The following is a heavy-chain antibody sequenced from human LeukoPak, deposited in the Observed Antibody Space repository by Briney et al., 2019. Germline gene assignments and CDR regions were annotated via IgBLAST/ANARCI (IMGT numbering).Heavy chain of an antibody. J-gene: IGHJ6*02. Sequence: SQTLSLTCTVSGGSISSGGYYWSWIRQHPGKGLEWIGYIYYSGSTYYNPSLKSRVTISVDTSKNQFSLKLSSVTAADTAVYYCARGEGADWNGGMDVWGQGTTVTVSS. CDR1: GGSISSGGYY. V-gene: IGHV4-31*03. D-gene: IGHD1-1*01. CDR3: ARGEGADWNGGMDV. CDR2: IYYSGST.